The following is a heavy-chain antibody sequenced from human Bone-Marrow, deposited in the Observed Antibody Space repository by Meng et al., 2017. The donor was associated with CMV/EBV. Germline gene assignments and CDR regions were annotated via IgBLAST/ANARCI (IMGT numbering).Heavy chain of an antibody. D-gene: IGHD3-16*01. J-gene: IGHJ4*02. Sequence: GESLKISCAVSGFSVSNNYMSWVCQAPGKGLEWVSVIYTGGSTYYADSVKGRFTISRDNAKNLLYLQLNSLRAEDTAVYYCATSWGTFDNWGQGTLVTVSS. CDR3: ATSWGTFDN. V-gene: IGHV3-66*01. CDR2: IYTGGST. CDR1: GFSVSNNY.